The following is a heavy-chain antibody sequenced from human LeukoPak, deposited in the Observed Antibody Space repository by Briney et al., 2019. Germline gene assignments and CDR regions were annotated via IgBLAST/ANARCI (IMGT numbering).Heavy chain of an antibody. J-gene: IGHJ4*02. Sequence: GGPLRLSCAASGFTFSSYAMSWVRQAPGKGLEWVSGISSGGSYTYYGDSVKGRFTISRDNSKNTLYLQMNSLRAEDTAVYYCAKGPGANCGGDCYPLDYWGQGTLVTVSS. CDR2: ISSGGSYT. CDR1: GFTFSSYA. CDR3: AKGPGANCGGDCYPLDY. V-gene: IGHV3-23*01. D-gene: IGHD2-21*02.